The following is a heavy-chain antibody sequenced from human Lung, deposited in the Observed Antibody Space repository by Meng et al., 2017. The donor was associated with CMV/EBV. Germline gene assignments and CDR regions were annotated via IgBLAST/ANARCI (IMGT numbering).Heavy chain of an antibody. CDR1: GYTFTSYD. CDR3: ARRRGGSSWGDFDY. Sequence: ASVKVSXKASGYTFTSYDINWVRQATGQGLEWMGWMNPNSGNTGYAQNFQGRVTMTRNTSISTVYMELSGLRSEDTAVYYCARRRGGSSWGDFDYWGQGTLVTVSS. J-gene: IGHJ4*02. CDR2: MNPNSGNT. D-gene: IGHD6-6*01. V-gene: IGHV1-8*01.